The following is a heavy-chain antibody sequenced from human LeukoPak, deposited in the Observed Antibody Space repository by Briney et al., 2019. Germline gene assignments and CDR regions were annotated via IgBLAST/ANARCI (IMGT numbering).Heavy chain of an antibody. Sequence: PSETLSLTCTVSGYSISSGYYWGWIRQPPGKGLEWIGSIYHSGSTYYNPSLKSRVTISVDTSKNQFSLKLSSVTAADTAVYYCARVLSSGIDYWGQGTLVTVSS. D-gene: IGHD6-19*01. CDR3: ARVLSSGIDY. V-gene: IGHV4-38-2*02. CDR2: IYHSGST. J-gene: IGHJ4*02. CDR1: GYSISSGYY.